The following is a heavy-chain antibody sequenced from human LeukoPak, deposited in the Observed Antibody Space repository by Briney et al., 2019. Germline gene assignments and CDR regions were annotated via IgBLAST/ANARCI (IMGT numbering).Heavy chain of an antibody. Sequence: SETLSLTCTVSGGSISSSSYYWGWIRQPPGKGLEWIGSIYYSGSTYYNPSLKSRVTISVDTSKNHFSLKLSSVTAADTAVYYCARLGGEYSSSLWFDPWGQGTLVTVSS. J-gene: IGHJ5*02. V-gene: IGHV4-39*07. CDR1: GGSISSSSYY. CDR3: ARLGGEYSSSLWFDP. D-gene: IGHD6-13*01. CDR2: IYYSGST.